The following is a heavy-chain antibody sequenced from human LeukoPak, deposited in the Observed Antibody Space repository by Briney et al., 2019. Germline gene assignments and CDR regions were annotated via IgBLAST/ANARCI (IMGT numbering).Heavy chain of an antibody. D-gene: IGHD4-23*01. J-gene: IGHJ4*02. V-gene: IGHV4-39*07. Sequence: KPSETLSLTCTVSGGSISSSRYYWGWIRQPPGKGLEWIGSIYYSGSTYYNPSLKSRVTISADTSKNQFSLKVNSVTAADTAVYYCARDSVGKPFDYWGQGTLVTVSS. CDR1: GGSISSSRYY. CDR3: ARDSVGKPFDY. CDR2: IYYSGST.